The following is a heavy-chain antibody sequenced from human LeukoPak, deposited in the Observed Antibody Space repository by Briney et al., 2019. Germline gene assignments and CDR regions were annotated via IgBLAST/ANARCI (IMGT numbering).Heavy chain of an antibody. J-gene: IGHJ4*02. V-gene: IGHV3-23*01. D-gene: IGHD5-24*01. CDR1: GFTFSSYA. Sequence: PGGSLRLSCAASGFTFSSYAMSWVRQAPGKGLEWVSAISGSGGSTYYADSVKGRFTISRDNSKNTLCLQMNSLRAEDTAVYYCANPGRQMATIPFDYWGQGTLVTVSS. CDR3: ANPGRQMATIPFDY. CDR2: ISGSGGST.